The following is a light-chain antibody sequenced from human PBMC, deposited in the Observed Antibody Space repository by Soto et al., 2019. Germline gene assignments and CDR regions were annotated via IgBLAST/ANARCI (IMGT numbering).Light chain of an antibody. Sequence: DTQMTQSPSSLSASVGDRVTITCRASQGIGSNLNWYQQKQGKAPNLLIYTASSLQTGVPSRFSGSGSGTDFTLTISRLQPGDSATYYCQESYSSTWTFGQGTKVDNK. V-gene: IGKV1-39*01. J-gene: IGKJ1*01. CDR3: QESYSSTWT. CDR1: QGIGSN. CDR2: TAS.